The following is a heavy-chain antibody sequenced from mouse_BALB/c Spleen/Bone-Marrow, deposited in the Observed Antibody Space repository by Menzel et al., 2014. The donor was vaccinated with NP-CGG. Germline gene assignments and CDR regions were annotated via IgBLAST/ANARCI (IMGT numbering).Heavy chain of an antibody. CDR3: VREDYGRGFAY. CDR2: IRSKSNNYAT. J-gene: IGHJ3*01. Sequence: EVQRVESGGGLVQPKGSLKLSCAASGFTFNTYAMHWVCQAPGKGLEWVARIRSKSNNYATYYADSVKDRFTISRDDSQSMLYLQMNNLKTEDTAMYYCVREDYGRGFAYRGQGTLVTVSA. CDR1: GFTFNTYA. D-gene: IGHD1-1*01. V-gene: IGHV10-3*03.